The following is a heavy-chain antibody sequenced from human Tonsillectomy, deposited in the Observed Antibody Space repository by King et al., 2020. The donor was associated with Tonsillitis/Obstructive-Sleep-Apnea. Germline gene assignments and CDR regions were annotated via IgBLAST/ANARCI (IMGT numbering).Heavy chain of an antibody. CDR2: ISDSGGST. CDR3: AKECWGYSCSSWSDY. CDR1: GFTFSSYA. Sequence: VQLVESGGGLVQPGGSLRLSCAASGFTFSSYAMSWVRQTPGGGLEWLSTISDSGGSTYSADSVKGRVTISREKSKDTLYPQMKSLRAEDTAVYYCAKECWGYSCSSWSDYWGQGTLVSVSS. V-gene: IGHV3-23*04. J-gene: IGHJ4*02. D-gene: IGHD6-13*01.